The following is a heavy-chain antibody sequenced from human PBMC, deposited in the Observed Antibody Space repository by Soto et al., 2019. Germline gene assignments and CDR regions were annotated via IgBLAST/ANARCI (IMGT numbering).Heavy chain of an antibody. J-gene: IGHJ4*02. CDR1: GGSISSYY. Sequence: SETLSLTCTVSGGSISSYYWSWIRQPPGKGLEWIGYIYYSGSTNYNPSLKSRVTISVDTSKNQFSLKLSSVTAADTAVYYCERASIAARLVDYWGQGTLVTVSS. D-gene: IGHD6-6*01. CDR2: IYYSGST. CDR3: ERASIAARLVDY. V-gene: IGHV4-59*01.